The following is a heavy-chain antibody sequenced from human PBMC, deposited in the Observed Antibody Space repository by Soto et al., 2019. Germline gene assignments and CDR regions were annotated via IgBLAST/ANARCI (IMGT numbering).Heavy chain of an antibody. V-gene: IGHV1-2*04. Sequence: ATLKDPCKTSGYTVNGYYMHWVRQAPGQGLEWMGWINPNSGGTNYAQKFQGWVTMTRDTSISTAYMELSRLRSDDTAVYYCATSRGYSTNYALDYWGQGTLVTVSS. D-gene: IGHD5-18*01. CDR1: GYTVNGYY. CDR2: INPNSGGT. J-gene: IGHJ4*02. CDR3: ATSRGYSTNYALDY.